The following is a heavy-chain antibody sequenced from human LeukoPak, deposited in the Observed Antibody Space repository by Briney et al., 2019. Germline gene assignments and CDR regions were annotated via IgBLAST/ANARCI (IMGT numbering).Heavy chain of an antibody. CDR1: GFTFSSYS. CDR2: ISSSSSNV. Sequence: GGSLRLSCAASGFTFSSYSMNWVRQAPGKGREWVSSISSSSSNVYYADSVKGRLTISRDNAKNSLYLQVNSLRAEDTAVYYCARGGSSWYYFDYWGQGILVTVSS. J-gene: IGHJ4*02. V-gene: IGHV3-21*01. D-gene: IGHD6-13*01. CDR3: ARGGSSWYYFDY.